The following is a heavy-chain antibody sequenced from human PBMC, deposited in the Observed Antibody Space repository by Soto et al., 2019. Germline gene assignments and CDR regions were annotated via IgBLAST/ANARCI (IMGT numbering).Heavy chain of an antibody. CDR3: SKERDVAAAGPTKFYGMDV. D-gene: IGHD6-13*01. J-gene: IGHJ6*02. CDR2: ISGSGDST. Sequence: EVQLLESGGGLVQPGGSLRLSCAASGFTFSSYAMSWVRQAPGKGLEWVSAISGSGDSTYYADSVRGRFTISRDNSTNTLYSQKNSIIAEDTAVYYCSKERDVAAAGPTKFYGMDVWGQGTTVTVSS. CDR1: GFTFSSYA. V-gene: IGHV3-23*01.